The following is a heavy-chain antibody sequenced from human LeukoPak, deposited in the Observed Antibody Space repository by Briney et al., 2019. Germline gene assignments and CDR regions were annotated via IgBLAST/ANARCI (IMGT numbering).Heavy chain of an antibody. CDR3: ARDVTVTTYFDAFDI. Sequence: SETLSLTCTVSGGSLSSYYWSWLRQPAGKGLEWIGRIYTSGSTNYNPSLKSRVTMSVDTSKNQFSLKLSSVTAADTAVYYCARDVTVTTYFDAFDIWGQGTMVTVSS. D-gene: IGHD4-17*01. J-gene: IGHJ3*02. CDR1: GGSLSSYY. CDR2: IYTSGST. V-gene: IGHV4-4*07.